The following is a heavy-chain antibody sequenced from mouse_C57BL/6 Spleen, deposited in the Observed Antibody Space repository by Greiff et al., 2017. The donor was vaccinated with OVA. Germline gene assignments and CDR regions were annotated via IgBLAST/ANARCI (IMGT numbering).Heavy chain of an antibody. CDR2: INPNNGGT. CDR1: GYTFTDYY. V-gene: IGHV1-26*01. J-gene: IGHJ4*01. D-gene: IGHD1-1*01. CDR3: ARHGSSPHYAMDY. Sequence: EVQLQQSGPELVKPGASVKISCKASGYTFTDYYMNWVKQSHGKSLEWIGDINPNNGGTSYNQKFKGKATLTVDKSSSTAYMELRSLTSEDSAVYYCARHGSSPHYAMDYWGQGTSVTVSS.